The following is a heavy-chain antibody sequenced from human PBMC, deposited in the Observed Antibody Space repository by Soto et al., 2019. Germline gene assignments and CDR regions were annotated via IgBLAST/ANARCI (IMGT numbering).Heavy chain of an antibody. J-gene: IGHJ3*02. CDR1: GDSVSSNTAT. D-gene: IGHD5-18*01. V-gene: IGHV6-1*01. Sequence: QVQLQQSGPGLVKPSQTLSLTCVISGDSVSSNTATWNWVRQSPSRGLEWLGRTYYRPHLATTYARSMKGRITINPDTAKNEFSLQLSSMTPEDTAIYYCARDSDTVSFENAFDIWGQGTVVTVSS. CDR2: TYYRPHLAT. CDR3: ARDSDTVSFENAFDI.